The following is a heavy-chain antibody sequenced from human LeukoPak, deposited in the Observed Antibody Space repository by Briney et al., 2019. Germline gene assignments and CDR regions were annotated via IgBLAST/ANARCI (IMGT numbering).Heavy chain of an antibody. J-gene: IGHJ1*01. CDR2: ISYDGSNK. CDR1: GFTFSSYG. Sequence: PGGSLRLSCAASGFTFSSYGMHWVRQAPGKGLEWVAVISYDGSNKYYADSVKGRFTISRDNSKNTLYLQMNSLRAEDTAVYYCARSESIRHAPTGFQHWGQGTLVTVSS. D-gene: IGHD6-6*01. V-gene: IGHV3-30*03. CDR3: ARSESIRHAPTGFQH.